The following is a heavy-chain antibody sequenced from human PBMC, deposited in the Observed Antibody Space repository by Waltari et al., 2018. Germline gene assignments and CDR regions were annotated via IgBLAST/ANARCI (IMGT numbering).Heavy chain of an antibody. Sequence: QVQLVQSGAEVKKPGASVKVSCKASGYTFPSSGIVWVRQTPGKGLEWVGWISAYNGNRYFAPRVQSRLTLTTDSSTTTAYMELTSLTFDDTAVYYCARGGLELGSAYHYNGMDVWGQGTTVIVS. J-gene: IGHJ6*02. V-gene: IGHV1-18*01. CDR1: GYTFPSSG. D-gene: IGHD2-2*01. CDR2: ISAYNGNR. CDR3: ARGGLELGSAYHYNGMDV.